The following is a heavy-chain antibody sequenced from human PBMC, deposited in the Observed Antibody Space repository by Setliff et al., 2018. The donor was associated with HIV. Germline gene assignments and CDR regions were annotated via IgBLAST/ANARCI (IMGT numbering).Heavy chain of an antibody. CDR3: ASSGYNYGGYYMDV. CDR1: GFTFSSCW. V-gene: IGHV3-7*03. D-gene: IGHD5-18*01. J-gene: IGHJ6*03. CDR2: IKQDGSEK. Sequence: GGSLRLSCAASGFTFSSCWVTWARQGPGKGLEWVANIKQDGSEKYYVDSVKGRFTISRDNGKNSLYLQMNSLRAEDTAVYYCASSGYNYGGYYMDVWGKGTTVTVSS.